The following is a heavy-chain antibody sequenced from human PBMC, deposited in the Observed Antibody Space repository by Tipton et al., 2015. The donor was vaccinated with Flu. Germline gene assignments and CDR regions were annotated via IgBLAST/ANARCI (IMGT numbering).Heavy chain of an antibody. CDR3: ARLGYYYDSSRQYYVGSLKFFDF. D-gene: IGHD3-22*01. Sequence: GSLRLSCAASGFTFSTYWMSWVRQAPGKGLEWVASIKQDGSEKYYVDSVKGRFTISRDNAKNSLFLQMNSLRAEDTAVFYCARLGYYYDSSRQYYVGSLKFFDFWGQGALVTVSS. CDR1: GFTFSTYW. J-gene: IGHJ4*02. V-gene: IGHV3-7*01. CDR2: IKQDGSEK.